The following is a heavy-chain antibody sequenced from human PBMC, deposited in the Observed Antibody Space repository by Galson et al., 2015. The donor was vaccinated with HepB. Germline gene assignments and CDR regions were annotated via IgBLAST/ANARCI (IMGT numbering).Heavy chain of an antibody. D-gene: IGHD1-26*01. CDR2: ISGSGGST. J-gene: IGHJ4*02. CDR1: GFTFSSYA. CDR3: AKVAKIPGVRYGNGIVGATRAGAYFDY. V-gene: IGHV3-23*01. Sequence: SLRLSCAASGFTFSSYAMSWVRQAPGKGLEWVSAISGSGGSTYYADSVKGRFTISRDNSKNTLYLQMNSLRAEDTAVYYCAKVAKIPGVRYGNGIVGATRAGAYFDYWGQGTLVTVSS.